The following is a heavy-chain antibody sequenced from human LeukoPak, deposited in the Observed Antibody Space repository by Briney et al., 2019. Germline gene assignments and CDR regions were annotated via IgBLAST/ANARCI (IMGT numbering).Heavy chain of an antibody. CDR2: IYSSGST. V-gene: IGHV4-4*07. D-gene: IGHD3-3*01. CDR1: GGSISNYY. J-gene: IGHJ4*02. CDR3: ARQGVTYYDFWSGYFYFDY. Sequence: PSETLSLTCTVSGGSISNYYWSWIRQPAGKGLEWIGHIYSSGSTNYNPSLKSRVTMSVDTSKNQFSLRLTSVTAADTAVYYCARQGVTYYDFWSGYFYFDYWGQGTLVTVSS.